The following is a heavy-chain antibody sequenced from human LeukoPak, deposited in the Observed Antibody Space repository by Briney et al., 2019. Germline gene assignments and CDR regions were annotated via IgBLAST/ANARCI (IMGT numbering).Heavy chain of an antibody. CDR3: ARDPRYYDSSGYGVQVFDY. CDR1: GYTFTGYY. D-gene: IGHD3-22*01. CDR2: INPNSGGT. Sequence: ASVKVSCKASGYTFTGYYMHWVRQAPGQGLEWMGWINPNSGGTNYAQKFQGRVTMTRDTSISTAYMELSRLRSDDTAVYYCARDPRYYDSSGYGVQVFDYWGQGTLVTVSS. V-gene: IGHV1-2*02. J-gene: IGHJ4*02.